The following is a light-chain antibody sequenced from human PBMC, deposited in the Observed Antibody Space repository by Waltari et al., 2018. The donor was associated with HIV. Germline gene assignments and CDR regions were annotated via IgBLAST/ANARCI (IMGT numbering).Light chain of an antibody. CDR2: GAS. V-gene: IGKV3-20*01. J-gene: IGKJ1*01. CDR1: TTARRSP. Sequence: EIVLTQSPDTVSLSPGERVTLSCKARTTARRSPFAGNQQQPGPAPSLLTYGASSSATGIPDRCRRSGDGTDYYRTISRLEPEDFEVYYCQKYGSSVWTFGQGTKVEI. CDR3: QKYGSSVWT.